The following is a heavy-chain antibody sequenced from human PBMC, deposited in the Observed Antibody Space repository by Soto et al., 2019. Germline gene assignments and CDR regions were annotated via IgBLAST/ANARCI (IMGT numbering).Heavy chain of an antibody. Sequence: GGSLRLSCAASGFTFSSYSMNWVRQAPGKGLEWVSSISSSSSYIYYADSVKGRFTISRDNAKNSLYLQMNSLRAEDTAVYYCARALSSGWSGAGAFDIWGQGTMVTVSS. D-gene: IGHD6-19*01. CDR3: ARALSSGWSGAGAFDI. CDR1: GFTFSSYS. CDR2: ISSSSSYI. J-gene: IGHJ3*02. V-gene: IGHV3-21*01.